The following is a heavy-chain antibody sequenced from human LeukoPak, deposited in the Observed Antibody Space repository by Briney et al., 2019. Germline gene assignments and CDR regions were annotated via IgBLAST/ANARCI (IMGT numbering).Heavy chain of an antibody. V-gene: IGHV3-64D*06. CDR2: ISINGDNT. D-gene: IGHD2/OR15-2a*01. Sequence: GGCLRLSCSASGFTFSSYAMHWVRQAPGKGLEYVSTISINGDNTYYADSVKGRFTISRDNSKNTLYLQMSSLRAEDTAVYYCAKDQEYSYDYWGQGTQVTVSS. CDR1: GFTFSSYA. CDR3: AKDQEYSYDY. J-gene: IGHJ4*02.